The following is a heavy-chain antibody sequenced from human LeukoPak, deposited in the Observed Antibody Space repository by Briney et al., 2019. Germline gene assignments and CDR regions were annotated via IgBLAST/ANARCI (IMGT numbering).Heavy chain of an antibody. CDR1: GGTFSSYA. D-gene: IGHD5-18*01. CDR3: ARAIRKYSIDY. J-gene: IGHJ4*02. CDR2: IIPIFGTA. Sequence: ASVKVSCKASGGTFSSYAISWVRQAPGQGLEWMGGIIPIFGTANYAQKFQGRVTITADKSTSTAYMELSSLRSDDTAVYYCARAIRKYSIDYWGQGTLVTVSS. V-gene: IGHV1-69*06.